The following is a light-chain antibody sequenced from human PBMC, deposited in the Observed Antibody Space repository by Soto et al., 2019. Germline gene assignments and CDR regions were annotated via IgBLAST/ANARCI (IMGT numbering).Light chain of an antibody. J-gene: IGKJ1*01. Sequence: DVVMTQSPLSLPVTLGQPASISCTSSQSLIHSDGSTYLSWFQQRPGQSPRRLIYEVSDRDSGVPERFSGSAAGTDFTLKISRVEAEDVGVYYCMQGTHWPWTFGQGTEVEIK. V-gene: IGKV2-30*02. CDR3: MQGTHWPWT. CDR2: EVS. CDR1: QSLIHSDGSTY.